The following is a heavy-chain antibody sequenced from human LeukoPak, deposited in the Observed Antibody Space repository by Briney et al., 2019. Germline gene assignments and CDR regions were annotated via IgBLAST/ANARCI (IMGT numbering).Heavy chain of an antibody. CDR1: GFTFSSYA. J-gene: IGHJ4*02. Sequence: GGSLRLSCAASGFTFSSYAMHWVRQAPDKGLEWVAVISYDGSNKYYADSVKGRFTISRDNSKNTLYLQMNSLRAEDTAVYYCAAPHEDYWGQGTLVTVSS. CDR3: AAPHEDY. CDR2: ISYDGSNK. V-gene: IGHV3-30-3*01.